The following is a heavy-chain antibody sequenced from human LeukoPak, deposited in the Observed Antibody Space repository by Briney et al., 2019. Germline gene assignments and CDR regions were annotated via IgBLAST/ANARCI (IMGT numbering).Heavy chain of an antibody. Sequence: PGGSLRLSCAASGFTFSSYAMSWVRQAPGKGLEWVSGITGSGGATYYADSVEGRFTISRDNSKNSLYLQMNSLRAEDTAVYYCAELGITMIGGVWGKGTTVTISS. CDR1: GFTFSSYA. D-gene: IGHD3-10*02. CDR2: ITGSGGAT. J-gene: IGHJ6*04. CDR3: AELGITMIGGV. V-gene: IGHV3-23*01.